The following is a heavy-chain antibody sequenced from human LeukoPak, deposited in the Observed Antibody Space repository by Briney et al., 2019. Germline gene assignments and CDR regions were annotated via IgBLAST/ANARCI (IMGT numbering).Heavy chain of an antibody. J-gene: IGHJ4*02. CDR1: GYTFTSYG. D-gene: IGHD3-3*01. CDR3: ARAVSDDFWSAYQDY. V-gene: IGHV1-18*01. Sequence: ASVKVSCRACGYTFTSYGISWVRQAPGQGLEWMGWISAYNGNTNYAQKLQGRLTMTTDTSTSTACMEVRSLRSDDTAVYYCARAVSDDFWSAYQDYWGQGTMVTVSS. CDR2: ISAYNGNT.